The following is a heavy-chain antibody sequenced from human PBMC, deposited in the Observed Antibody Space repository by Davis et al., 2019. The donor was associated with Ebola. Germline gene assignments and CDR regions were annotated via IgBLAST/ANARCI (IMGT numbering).Heavy chain of an antibody. V-gene: IGHV3-74*01. CDR3: ARAPSGYGDY. J-gene: IGHJ4*02. CDR1: GFTFSSYW. D-gene: IGHD5-18*01. Sequence: GESLKISCAASGFTFSSYWMHWVRQAPGKGLVWVSRINSDGSSTSYADSVKGRFTISRDDFTNTVYLQMNSLRLEDTAVYYCARAPSGYGDYWGQGTLVTVSS. CDR2: INSDGSST.